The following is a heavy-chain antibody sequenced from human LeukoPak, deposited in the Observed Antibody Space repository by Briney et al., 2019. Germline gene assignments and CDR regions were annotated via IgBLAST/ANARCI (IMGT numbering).Heavy chain of an antibody. Sequence: GGSLRLSCAASGFTCSSYATSWVRQAPGKGLEWVSAISGSGGSTYYADSVEGRFTISRDNSKNTLYLQMNSLRAEDTAVYYCAKDGGYYGSGPFDYWGQGTLVTVSS. CDR2: ISGSGGST. J-gene: IGHJ4*02. V-gene: IGHV3-23*01. CDR3: AKDGGYYGSGPFDY. D-gene: IGHD3-10*01. CDR1: GFTCSSYA.